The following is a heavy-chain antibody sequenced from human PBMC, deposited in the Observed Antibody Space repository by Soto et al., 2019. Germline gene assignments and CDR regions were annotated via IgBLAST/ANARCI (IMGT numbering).Heavy chain of an antibody. CDR1: GGTFNSYA. Sequence: QVQLVQSGAEVKKPGSSVKVACTASGGTFNSYAISWVRQAPGQGLEWMGGIIHIFNTTNYAQKFQGRVRMTADKSTDTAYMELSSLTSEDTAVYFCATQQQLATFDYWGQGTLVSVSS. CDR2: IIHIFNTT. V-gene: IGHV1-69*06. J-gene: IGHJ4*02. D-gene: IGHD6-13*01. CDR3: ATQQQLATFDY.